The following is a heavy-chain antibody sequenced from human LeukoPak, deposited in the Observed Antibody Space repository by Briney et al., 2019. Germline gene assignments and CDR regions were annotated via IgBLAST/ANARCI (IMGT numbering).Heavy chain of an antibody. V-gene: IGHV4-39*01. J-gene: IGHJ3*02. Sequence: SETLSLTCTVSGGSIRSTSYYWGWICQPPGKGLEWIGNIYYSGTTQYKPSLKSRVTISVDTSKNQLSLKLTSVTAADTAVYYCAGGRWHYSDSTGYYLDIWGQGTMVTVSS. CDR1: GGSIRSTSYY. D-gene: IGHD3-22*01. CDR3: AGGRWHYSDSTGYYLDI. CDR2: IYYSGTT.